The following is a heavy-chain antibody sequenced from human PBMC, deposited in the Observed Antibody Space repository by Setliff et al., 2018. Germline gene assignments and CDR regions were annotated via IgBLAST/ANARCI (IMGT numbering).Heavy chain of an antibody. CDR3: ARGYCSSPSCFFAGWFDP. J-gene: IGHJ5*02. D-gene: IGHD2-2*01. CDR1: GGSISSSY. CDR2: IYTSGST. Sequence: SETLSLTCTVSGGSISSSYWSWIRQPPGKGLEWIGYIYTSGSTNYNPSLKSRVTISLDTSKNQISLKLTSVTAADTAVYYCARGYCSSPSCFFAGWFDPWGQGTLVTASS. V-gene: IGHV4-4*08.